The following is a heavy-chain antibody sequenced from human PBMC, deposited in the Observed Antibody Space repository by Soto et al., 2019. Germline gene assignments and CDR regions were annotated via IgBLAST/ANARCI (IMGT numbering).Heavy chain of an antibody. Sequence: SETLSLTCTVSGGSISSSSYYWGWIRQPPGKGLEWIGSIYYSGSTYYNPSLKSRVTISVDTSKNQFSLKLSSVTAADTAVYYCARLSSSWYWGQGTLVTVSS. D-gene: IGHD6-13*01. J-gene: IGHJ4*02. CDR3: ARLSSSWY. CDR2: IYYSGST. V-gene: IGHV4-39*01. CDR1: GGSISSSSYY.